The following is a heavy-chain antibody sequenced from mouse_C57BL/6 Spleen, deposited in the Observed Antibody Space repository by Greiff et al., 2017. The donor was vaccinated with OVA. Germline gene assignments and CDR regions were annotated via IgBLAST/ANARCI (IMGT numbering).Heavy chain of an antibody. D-gene: IGHD2-4*01. CDR2: IHPNSGST. CDR1: GYTFTSYW. CDR3: ARSRLYDDDVGAMDY. V-gene: IGHV1-64*01. J-gene: IGHJ4*01. Sequence: QVQLQQPGAELVKPGASVKLSCKASGYTFTSYWMHWVKQRPGQGLEWIGMIHPNSGSTNYNEKFKSKATLTVDKSSSTAYMQLSSLTSEDSAVYYCARSRLYDDDVGAMDYWGQGTSVTVSS.